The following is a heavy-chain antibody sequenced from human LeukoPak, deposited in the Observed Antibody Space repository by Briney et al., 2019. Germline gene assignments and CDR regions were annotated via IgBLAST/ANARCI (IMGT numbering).Heavy chain of an antibody. CDR2: INPNSGGT. CDR1: GYTFTGYY. CDR3: ARAYSSSLPFSYFDY. V-gene: IGHV1-2*02. J-gene: IGHJ4*02. D-gene: IGHD6-6*01. Sequence: GASVKVSCKASGYTFTGYYMHWVRQAPGQGLEWMGWINPNSGGTNYAQKFQGRVTMTRDTSISTAYMELSRLRSDDTAVYYCARAYSSSLPFSYFDYWGQGTLVTVSS.